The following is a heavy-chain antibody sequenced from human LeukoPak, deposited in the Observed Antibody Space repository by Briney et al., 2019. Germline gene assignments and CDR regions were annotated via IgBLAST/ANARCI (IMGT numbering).Heavy chain of an antibody. D-gene: IGHD5-18*01. Sequence: SDSDGSTFYADSVKGRLTISRDNSENTLFLQLYSLRAEDTAVYYCAKSRRGYTYGKFDYWGQGSLVIVSS. CDR3: AKSRRGYTYGKFDY. J-gene: IGHJ4*02. V-gene: IGHV3-23*01. CDR2: SDSDGST.